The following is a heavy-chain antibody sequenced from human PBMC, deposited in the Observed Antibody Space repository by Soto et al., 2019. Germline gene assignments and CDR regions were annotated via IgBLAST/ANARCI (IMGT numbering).Heavy chain of an antibody. D-gene: IGHD6-13*01. J-gene: IGHJ6*02. CDR1: GGSISSGGYY. CDR2: IYYSGST. Sequence: PSETLSLTCTVSGGSISSGGYYWSWIRQHPGKGLEWIGYIYYSGSTYYNPSLKSRVTISVDTSKNQFSLKLSSVTAADTAVYYCAGGSSPFQTNYYYYYGMDVWGQGTTVTVSS. CDR3: AGGSSPFQTNYYYYYGMDV. V-gene: IGHV4-31*03.